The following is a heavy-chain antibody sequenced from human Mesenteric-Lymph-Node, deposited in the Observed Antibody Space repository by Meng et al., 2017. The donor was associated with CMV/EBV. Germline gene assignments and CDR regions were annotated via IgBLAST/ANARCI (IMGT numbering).Heavy chain of an antibody. J-gene: IGHJ4*02. CDR2: INPNSGGT. CDR1: GYTFTSYG. V-gene: IGHV1-2*02. CDR3: ASGARLRFLEWLLYGSLDY. D-gene: IGHD3-3*01. Sequence: ASVKVSCKASGYTFTSYGISWVRQAPGQGLEWMGWINPNSGGTNYAQKFQGRVTMTRDTSISTAYMELSRLRSDDTAVYYCASGARLRFLEWLLYGSLDYWGQGTLVTVSS.